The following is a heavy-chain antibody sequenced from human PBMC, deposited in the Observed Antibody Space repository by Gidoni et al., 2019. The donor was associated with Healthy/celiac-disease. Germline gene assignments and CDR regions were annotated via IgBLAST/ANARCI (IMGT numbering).Heavy chain of an antibody. Sequence: QVQLQQWGAGLLKPSETLSLTCAVYGGSFSGYYWSRIRQPPGKGLEWIGEINHSGSANYHPSLKSRVTISVDTSKNQFSLKLSSVTAADTAVYYCARSRNWNDGRDAFDIWGQGTMVTVSS. CDR2: INHSGSA. D-gene: IGHD1-20*01. V-gene: IGHV4-34*01. J-gene: IGHJ3*02. CDR3: ARSRNWNDGRDAFDI. CDR1: GGSFSGYY.